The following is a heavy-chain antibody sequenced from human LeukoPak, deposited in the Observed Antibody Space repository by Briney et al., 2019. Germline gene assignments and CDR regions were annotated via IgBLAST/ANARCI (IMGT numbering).Heavy chain of an antibody. CDR3: ATLADDSGSYYFDY. Sequence: ASVKVSCKVSGYTLTELSMHWVRQAPGKGLEWMGGFDPEDGETIYAQKFQGRVTMTEDTSTDTAYMELSSLRSEDTAVYYCATLADDSGSYYFDYWGQGTLVTVSS. D-gene: IGHD1-26*01. J-gene: IGHJ4*02. CDR2: FDPEDGET. V-gene: IGHV1-24*01. CDR1: GYTLTELS.